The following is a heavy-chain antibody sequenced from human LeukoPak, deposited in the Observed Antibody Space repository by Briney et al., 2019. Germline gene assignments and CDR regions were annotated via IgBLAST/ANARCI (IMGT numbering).Heavy chain of an antibody. CDR3: ARDRYYVDY. CDR2: IYYSGST. Sequence: PSETLSLTCTVSGGSISSYYWSWIRQPPGKGLEWIGYIYYSGSTYYNPSLKSRVTISVDTSKNQFSLKLSSVTAADTAVYYCARDRYYVDYWGQGTLATVSS. D-gene: IGHD3-16*02. V-gene: IGHV4-59*12. J-gene: IGHJ4*02. CDR1: GGSISSYY.